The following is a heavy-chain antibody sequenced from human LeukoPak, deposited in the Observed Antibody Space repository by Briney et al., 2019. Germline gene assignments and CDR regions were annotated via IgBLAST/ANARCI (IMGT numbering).Heavy chain of an antibody. V-gene: IGHV4-34*01. CDR3: AREGIVGATTPNYYYYYYMDV. CDR2: INHSGST. D-gene: IGHD1-26*01. Sequence: PSETLSLTCAVYGGSFSGYYWSWIRQPPGKGLEWIGEINHSGSTDYNPSLKSRVTISVDTSKNQFSLKLSSVTAADTAVYYCAREGIVGATTPNYYYYYYMDVWGKGTTVTVSS. J-gene: IGHJ6*03. CDR1: GGSFSGYY.